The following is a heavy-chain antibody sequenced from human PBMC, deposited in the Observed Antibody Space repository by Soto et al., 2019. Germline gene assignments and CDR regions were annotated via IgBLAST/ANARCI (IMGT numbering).Heavy chain of an antibody. CDR1: GFTFSNAW. CDR2: IKSKTDGGTT. CDR3: TTVAPLAKGRKGDAFDI. D-gene: IGHD1-26*01. Sequence: GGSLRLSCAASGFTFSNAWMSWVRQAPGKGLEWVGRIKSKTDGGTTDYAAPVKGRFTIARDDSKNTLYLQMNSLKTEDTAVYYCTTVAPLAKGRKGDAFDIWGQGTMVTVSS. V-gene: IGHV3-15*01. J-gene: IGHJ3*02.